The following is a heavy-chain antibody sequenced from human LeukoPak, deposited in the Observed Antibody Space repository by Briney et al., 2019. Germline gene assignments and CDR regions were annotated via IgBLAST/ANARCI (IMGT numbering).Heavy chain of an antibody. J-gene: IGHJ4*02. V-gene: IGHV3-30-3*01. Sequence: GGSLRLSCAASGFSFSGYAMHWVRQAPGKGLEWVAVISNDGSSEYYADSVKGRLTISRDNSKNTLYLQMNSLRDEDTAVYYCARPSLWTTIVTEAAFDYWGQGTLVIVSS. CDR1: GFSFSGYA. D-gene: IGHD2-21*02. CDR3: ARPSLWTTIVTEAAFDY. CDR2: ISNDGSSE.